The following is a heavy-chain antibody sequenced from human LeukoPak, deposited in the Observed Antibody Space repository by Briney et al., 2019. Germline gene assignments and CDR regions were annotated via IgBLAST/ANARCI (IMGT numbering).Heavy chain of an antibody. CDR2: NRYNGINK. V-gene: IGHV3-30*02. CDR1: GFTFSSYG. CDR3: AKEIWPTVTTPGWTYFDY. D-gene: IGHD4-17*01. Sequence: PGGSLRLSCAASGFTFSSYGMHWVRQAPGKGLEWVAFNRYNGINKYYADSVKGRFTISRDNSKNTLYLQMNSLRADDTAVYYCAKEIWPTVTTPGWTYFDYWGQGTLVTVSS. J-gene: IGHJ4*02.